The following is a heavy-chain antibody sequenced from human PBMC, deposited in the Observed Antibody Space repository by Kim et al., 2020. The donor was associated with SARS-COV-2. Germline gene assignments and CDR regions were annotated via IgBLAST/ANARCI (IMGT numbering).Heavy chain of an antibody. CDR2: IYPDDSDT. CDR3: ARGTTWYNFLDP. Sequence: GESLKISCKGSGYKFATNWIAWVRQMPGKGLEWMGIIYPDDSDTRYSPSFQGQVTISADKSISTAYLQWSSLKASDTAMFFCARGTTWYNFLDPWGQGTLVTVSS. J-gene: IGHJ5*02. D-gene: IGHD1-1*01. CDR1: GYKFATNW. V-gene: IGHV5-51*01.